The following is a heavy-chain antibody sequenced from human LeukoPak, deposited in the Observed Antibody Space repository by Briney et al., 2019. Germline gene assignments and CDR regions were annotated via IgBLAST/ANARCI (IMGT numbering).Heavy chain of an antibody. CDR2: IIPLFGTA. J-gene: IGHJ4*02. V-gene: IGHV1-69*05. CDR1: GNNFNSYV. D-gene: IGHD7-27*01. CDR3: ARVGNDGFDY. Sequence: SVKVSCKASGNNFNSYVITWVRQAPGQGLEWMGGIIPLFGTANYAQKFQGRVTITTDESTSTAYIELSGLRSDDTAVYYCARVGNDGFDYWGQGTPVTVSS.